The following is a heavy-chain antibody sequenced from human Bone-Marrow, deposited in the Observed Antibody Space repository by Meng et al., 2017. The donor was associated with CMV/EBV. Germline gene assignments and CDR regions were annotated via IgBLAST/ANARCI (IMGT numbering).Heavy chain of an antibody. D-gene: IGHD2-2*01. CDR2: ISYDGTYK. Sequence: GGSLRLSCVASGVTFGGYGMHWVRQAPGKGLEWVAVISYDGTYKYYADSVKGRFTISRDNSKNTLYLQMNSLRAEDTAVYYCARGTDQLLSAYYYYYGMDVWGQGTTVTVSS. J-gene: IGHJ6*02. CDR1: GVTFGGYG. V-gene: IGHV3-30*04. CDR3: ARGTDQLLSAYYYYYGMDV.